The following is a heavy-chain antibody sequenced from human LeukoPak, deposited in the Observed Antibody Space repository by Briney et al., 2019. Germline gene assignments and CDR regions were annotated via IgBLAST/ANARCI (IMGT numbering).Heavy chain of an antibody. V-gene: IGHV3-23*01. CDR3: AKDRPIAVAGTARHDY. D-gene: IGHD6-19*01. Sequence: GGSLRLSCAASGFTFSSYAMSWVRQAPGKGLEWVSAISGSGGSTYYADSVKGRFTISRDNSKNTLYLQMNSLRAEDTAVYYCAKDRPIAVAGTARHDYWGQGTLVTVSS. J-gene: IGHJ4*02. CDR2: ISGSGGST. CDR1: GFTFSSYA.